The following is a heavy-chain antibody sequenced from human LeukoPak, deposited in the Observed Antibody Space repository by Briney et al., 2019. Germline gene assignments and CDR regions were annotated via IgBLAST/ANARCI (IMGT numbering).Heavy chain of an antibody. CDR1: GFTLSGFA. J-gene: IGHJ4*02. D-gene: IGHD2-2*01. Sequence: GGSLRLSCAASGFTLSGFAMHWVRQAPGKGLEWVAVLLHDGSEKYYADSVKGRFTISRDTSKNMVYLQMNSLRAEETAVYYCARDRDIVVVPAPSPFDYWGQGTLVTVSS. CDR3: ARDRDIVVVPAPSPFDY. CDR2: LLHDGSEK. V-gene: IGHV3-30-3*01.